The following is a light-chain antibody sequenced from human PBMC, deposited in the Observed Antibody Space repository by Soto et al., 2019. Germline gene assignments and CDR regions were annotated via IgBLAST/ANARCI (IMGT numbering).Light chain of an antibody. J-gene: IGKJ5*01. Sequence: EIVLLQSPDTLPLSPGERVTLSCRASQSVRSNHLAWYQQKPGQAPRPLMFGASIRATGIPDRFSGSGSGTDFTLTISRLEPEDFGVYYWQQYGTSPTTFGQGTRLGIK. CDR3: QQYGTSPTT. CDR2: GAS. CDR1: QSVRSNH. V-gene: IGKV3-20*01.